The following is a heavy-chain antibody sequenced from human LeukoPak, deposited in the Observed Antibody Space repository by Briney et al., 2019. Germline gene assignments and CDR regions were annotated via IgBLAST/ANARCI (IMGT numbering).Heavy chain of an antibody. CDR1: GYTFTSYY. CDR3: ARDPGRYCSSTSCFNWFDP. V-gene: IGHV1-46*01. Sequence: ASVKVSCKASGYTFTSYYMHWVRQAPGQGLEWMGIINPSGGSTSYAQKFQGRVTMTWDMSTSTVYMELSSLRSEDTAVYYCARDPGRYCSSTSCFNWFDPWGQGTLVTVSS. CDR2: INPSGGST. D-gene: IGHD2-2*01. J-gene: IGHJ5*02.